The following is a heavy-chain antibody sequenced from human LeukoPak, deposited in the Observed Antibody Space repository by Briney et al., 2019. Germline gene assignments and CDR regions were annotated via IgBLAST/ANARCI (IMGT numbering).Heavy chain of an antibody. Sequence: SETLSLTCTVSGGSISSYYWSWIRQPPGKGLEWIGYIYYSGSTNYNPSLKSRVTISVDTSKNQFSLKLSSVTAADTAVYYCASGGNWRRAFDIWGQGTMVTVSS. CDR1: GGSISSYY. V-gene: IGHV4-59*01. J-gene: IGHJ3*02. CDR2: IYYSGST. D-gene: IGHD1-1*01. CDR3: ASGGNWRRAFDI.